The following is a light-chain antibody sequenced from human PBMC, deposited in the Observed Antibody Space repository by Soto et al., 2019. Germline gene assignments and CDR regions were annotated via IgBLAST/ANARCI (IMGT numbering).Light chain of an antibody. CDR2: GNT. CDR3: QSFDSSLRGWV. Sequence: QSVLTQPPSVSGAPGQRVTISCAGRSSDIGAGHDVHWYQQLPGTAPKLLIYGNTNRPSGVPDRFSGSKSGASASLAITGLQAEDEADYHCQSFDSSLRGWVFGGGTKLTVL. J-gene: IGLJ3*02. CDR1: SSDIGAGHD. V-gene: IGLV1-40*01.